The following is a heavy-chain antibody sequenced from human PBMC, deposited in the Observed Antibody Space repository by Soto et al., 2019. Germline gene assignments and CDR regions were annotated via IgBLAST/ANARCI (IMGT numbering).Heavy chain of an antibody. V-gene: IGHV3-33*01. CDR1: GFTFSSYG. CDR3: ARDRVVAAPSALDY. CDR2: IWYDGSNK. D-gene: IGHD2-15*01. Sequence: QVQLVESGGGVVQPGRSLRLSCAASGFTFSSYGMHWVRQAPGKGLEWVAVIWYDGSNKYYADSVKGRFTISRDNSKNTLYLQMNSLRAEDTAVYYCARDRVVAAPSALDYWGQGTLVTVSS. J-gene: IGHJ4*02.